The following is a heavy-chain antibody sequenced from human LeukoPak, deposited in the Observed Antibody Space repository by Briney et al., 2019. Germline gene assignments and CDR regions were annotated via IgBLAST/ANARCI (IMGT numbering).Heavy chain of an antibody. Sequence: GGSLRLSCAASGFTFSDYYMSWVRQAPGKGLEWISYISNSGRNMFYGDSVKGRFTIYRDNAKNSLYLQMTSPRAEDTAVYYCAKGELWDSSGYDAFDIWGQGTMVTVSS. CDR2: ISNSGRNM. V-gene: IGHV3-11*04. CDR1: GFTFSDYY. J-gene: IGHJ3*02. CDR3: AKGELWDSSGYDAFDI. D-gene: IGHD3-22*01.